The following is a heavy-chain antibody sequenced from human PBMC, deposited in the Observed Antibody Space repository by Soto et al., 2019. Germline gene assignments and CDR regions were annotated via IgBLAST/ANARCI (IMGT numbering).Heavy chain of an antibody. D-gene: IGHD2-8*01. J-gene: IGHJ2*01. CDR3: AKTQHCTNGVCSPNWYFDL. V-gene: IGHV3-53*01. CDR2: IYSGGST. CDR1: GFTFSPYY. Sequence: GGSLRLSCAASGFTFSPYYMSWVRQAPGKGLEWVSVIYSGGSTYYADSVKGRFTISRDNSKNTLYLQMNSLRAEDTAVYYCAKTQHCTNGVCSPNWYFDLWGRGTLVTVSS.